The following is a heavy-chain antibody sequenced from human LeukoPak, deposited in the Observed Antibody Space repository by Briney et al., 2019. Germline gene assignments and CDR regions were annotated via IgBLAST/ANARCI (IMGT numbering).Heavy chain of an antibody. CDR2: IKQDGSEK. CDR3: ARDAAGRGVFNWFDP. CDR1: GFTFSSYW. D-gene: IGHD6-13*01. J-gene: IGHJ5*02. V-gene: IGHV3-7*01. Sequence: GGSLRLSCAASGFTFSSYWMSWVRQAPGKGLEWVANIKQDGSEKYYVDSVKGRLTISRDNAKNSLYLQMNSLRAEDTAVYYCARDAAGRGVFNWFDPWGQGTLVTVSS.